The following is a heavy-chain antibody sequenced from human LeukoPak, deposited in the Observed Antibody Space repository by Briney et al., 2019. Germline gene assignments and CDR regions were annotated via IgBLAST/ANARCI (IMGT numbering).Heavy chain of an antibody. Sequence: ASVKVSCKASGYIFTDYYMHWVRQAPGQELGWMGRINPNSGGTNYAQKFQGRVTMTRDTSISTAYTELSSLRSEDTATYYCARAPKQTTVVTPYWFDPWGPGTLVTVSS. CDR3: ARAPKQTTVVTPYWFDP. CDR1: GYIFTDYY. CDR2: INPNSGGT. V-gene: IGHV1/OR15-1*01. J-gene: IGHJ5*02. D-gene: IGHD4-23*01.